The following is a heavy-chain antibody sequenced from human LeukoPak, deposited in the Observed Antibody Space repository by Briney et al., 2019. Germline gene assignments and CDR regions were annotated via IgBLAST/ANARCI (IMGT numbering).Heavy chain of an antibody. V-gene: IGHV3-23*01. Sequence: GGSLRLSCAASGFTFSSYAMSWVRQAPGKGLEWVSAISGSGGSTYYADSVKGRFTISRDNAKNSLYLQMNSLRAEDTAVYYCARDRDWSYFDYWGQGTLVTVSS. CDR3: ARDRDWSYFDY. D-gene: IGHD3-9*01. J-gene: IGHJ4*02. CDR1: GFTFSSYA. CDR2: ISGSGGST.